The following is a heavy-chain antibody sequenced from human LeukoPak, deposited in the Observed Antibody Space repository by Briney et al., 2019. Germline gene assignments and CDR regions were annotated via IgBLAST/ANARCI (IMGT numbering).Heavy chain of an antibody. Sequence: PGGSLRLSCAASGFTFSSYAMHWVRQAPGKGLEWVAVISYDGSNKYYADSVKGRFTISRDNSKNTLYLQMNSLRAEDTAVYYCARDGAPYDSSGSPGFFDYWGQGTLVTVSS. CDR1: GFTFSSYA. V-gene: IGHV3-30*04. CDR2: ISYDGSNK. CDR3: ARDGAPYDSSGSPGFFDY. D-gene: IGHD3-22*01. J-gene: IGHJ4*02.